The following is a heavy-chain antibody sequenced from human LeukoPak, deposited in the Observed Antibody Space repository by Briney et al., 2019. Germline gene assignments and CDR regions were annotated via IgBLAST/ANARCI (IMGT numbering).Heavy chain of an antibody. CDR1: GFTFGNYG. V-gene: IGHV3-30*18. CDR3: AKELYNYGDYGAEGLDV. CDR2: ISYDGSSE. J-gene: IGHJ6*02. D-gene: IGHD4-17*01. Sequence: GGSLRLSCAVSGFTFGNYGMHWVRQAPGKGLEWVALISYDGSSEYYAGSVKGRFTISRDNSKITVYLQMNSLKAEDRAVYYCAKELYNYGDYGAEGLDVGGQGTTVTVS.